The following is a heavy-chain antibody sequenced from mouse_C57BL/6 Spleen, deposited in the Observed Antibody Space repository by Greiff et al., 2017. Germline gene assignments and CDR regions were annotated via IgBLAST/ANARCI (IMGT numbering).Heavy chain of an antibody. Sequence: DVQLQESGGGLVKPGGSLKLSCAASGFTFSSYAMSWVRQTPEKRLEWVATISDGGSYTYYPDNVKGRFTISRDNAKNNLYLQMSHLKSEDTAMYYCARGPEDWYFDVWGTGTTVTVSS. J-gene: IGHJ1*03. CDR2: ISDGGSYT. V-gene: IGHV5-4*01. CDR3: ARGPEDWYFDV. CDR1: GFTFSSYA.